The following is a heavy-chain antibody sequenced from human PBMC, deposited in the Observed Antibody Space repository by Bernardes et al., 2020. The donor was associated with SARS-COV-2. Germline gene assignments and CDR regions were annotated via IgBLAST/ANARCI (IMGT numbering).Heavy chain of an antibody. J-gene: IGHJ4*02. V-gene: IGHV3-73*01. CDR3: TGDYLY. Sequence: GGSLRLSCAASGFHFSGPAIQWVRQPSGGGPGWIGRLRSKPKGYATTYAASLKGRFVISRDDSRNTAYLQIHSLKVEDTAVYYCTGDYLYWDQGTLVSVSS. CDR1: GFHFSGPA. CDR2: LRSKPKGYAT. D-gene: IGHD4-17*01.